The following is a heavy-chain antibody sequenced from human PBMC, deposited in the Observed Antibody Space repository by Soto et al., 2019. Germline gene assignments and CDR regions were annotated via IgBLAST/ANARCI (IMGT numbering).Heavy chain of an antibody. Sequence: PSETLSLTCTVSGGSISSYYWSWIRQPPGKGLEWIGYIYYSGSTNYNPSLKSRVTISVDTSKNQFSLKLSSVTAADTAVYFCARGAYYYDSSGYYFTWGDAFDIWGQGTMVTVS. CDR1: GGSISSYY. V-gene: IGHV4-59*01. CDR3: ARGAYYYDSSGYYFTWGDAFDI. D-gene: IGHD3-22*01. J-gene: IGHJ3*02. CDR2: IYYSGST.